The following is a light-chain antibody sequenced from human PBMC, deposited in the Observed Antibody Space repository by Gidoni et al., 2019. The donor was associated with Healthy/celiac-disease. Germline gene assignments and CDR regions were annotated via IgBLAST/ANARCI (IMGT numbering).Light chain of an antibody. Sequence: QSALTQPASVSGSPGQSITLSCTGTSSDVGGYNYVSWYQQHPGKAPKLMIYDVSNRPSGVSNRFSGSKSGNTASLTISRLQAEDEADYYCSSYTSSSTLGVFGGGTKLTVL. CDR1: SSDVGGYNY. CDR3: SSYTSSSTLGV. J-gene: IGLJ3*02. V-gene: IGLV2-14*01. CDR2: DVS.